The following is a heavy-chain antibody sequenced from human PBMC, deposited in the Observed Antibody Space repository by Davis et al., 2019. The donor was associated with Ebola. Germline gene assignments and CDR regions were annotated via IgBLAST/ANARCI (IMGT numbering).Heavy chain of an antibody. V-gene: IGHV3-30*04. D-gene: IGHD7-27*01. CDR2: ISYDGSNK. J-gene: IGHJ4*02. Sequence: GGSLRLSCAASGFTFSSDAMHWVRQAPGKGLEWVAVISYDGSNKYYADSVKGRFTISRDNSKNTLYLQMNSLKTEDTAVYYCARLGLGTGQPDYWSQGTLVTVSA. CDR1: GFTFSSDA. CDR3: ARLGLGTGQPDY.